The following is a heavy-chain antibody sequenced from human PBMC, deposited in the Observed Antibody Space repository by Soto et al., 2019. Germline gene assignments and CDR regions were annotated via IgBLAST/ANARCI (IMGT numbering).Heavy chain of an antibody. V-gene: IGHV1-46*01. CDR1: GYTFTSYY. CDR2: INPSGGST. J-gene: IGHJ3*02. D-gene: IGHD3-22*01. CDR3: AGYDSSGYYYGAFDI. Sequence: ASVKVSCKASGYTFTSYYMHWVRQAPGQGLEWMGIINPSGGSTSYAQKFQGRVTMTRDTSTSTVYMELSSLRSEDTAVYYCAGYDSSGYYYGAFDIWGQGTMVSVSS.